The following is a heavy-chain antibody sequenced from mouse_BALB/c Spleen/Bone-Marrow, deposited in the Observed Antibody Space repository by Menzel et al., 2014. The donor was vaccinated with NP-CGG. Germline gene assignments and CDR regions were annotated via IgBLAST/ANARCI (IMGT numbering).Heavy chain of an antibody. D-gene: IGHD2-4*01. J-gene: IGHJ4*01. Sequence: VQLQQSGPELVRPGVSVKISCKGSGYTFTDYAMHWVKRSHAKSLEWIGVISTYNGNTNYNQKFKGKATMTADKSSSTAYMELARLTSEDSAIYYCARSTMITTYAMDYWGQGTSVTVSS. CDR3: ARSTMITTYAMDY. CDR2: ISTYNGNT. CDR1: GYTFTDYA. V-gene: IGHV1-67*01.